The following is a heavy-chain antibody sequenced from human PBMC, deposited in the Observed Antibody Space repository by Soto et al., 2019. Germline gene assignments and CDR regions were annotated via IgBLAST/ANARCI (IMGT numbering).Heavy chain of an antibody. Sequence: PSETLSLTCTVSGGSISSGGYYWSWIRQHPGKGLEWIGYIYYSGSTYYNPSLKSRVTISVDTSKNQFSLKLSSVTAADTAVYYCARVSLHYYDFWSGYYIVFDYWGQGTLVTVSS. D-gene: IGHD3-3*01. CDR2: IYYSGST. J-gene: IGHJ4*02. CDR1: GGSISSGGYY. CDR3: ARVSLHYYDFWSGYYIVFDY. V-gene: IGHV4-31*03.